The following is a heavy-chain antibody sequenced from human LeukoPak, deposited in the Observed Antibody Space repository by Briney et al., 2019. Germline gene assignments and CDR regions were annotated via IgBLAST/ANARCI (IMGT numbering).Heavy chain of an antibody. D-gene: IGHD2-15*01. Sequence: GGSLRLSCAASGFTFSSSSMNWVRQAPGKGLEWVSSISSSSSYIYYADSVKGRFTISRDNAKNSLYLQMNSLRAEDTAVYYCARDAVVVVASYVFDYWGQGTLVTVSS. J-gene: IGHJ4*02. CDR1: GFTFSSSS. V-gene: IGHV3-21*01. CDR2: ISSSSSYI. CDR3: ARDAVVVVASYVFDY.